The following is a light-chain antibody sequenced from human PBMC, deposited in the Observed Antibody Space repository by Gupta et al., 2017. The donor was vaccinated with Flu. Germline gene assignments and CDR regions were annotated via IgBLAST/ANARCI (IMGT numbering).Light chain of an antibody. V-gene: IGKV4-1*01. CDR1: QSVLYSSNNKNY. Sequence: DIVMTQSPDSLAVSLGERATINCKSSQSVLYSSNNKNYLAWYQQKPGQPPKLLIYWASTRESGVPDRFSGSGSGTDFTLTISILQAEDVAVYYCQQDDSTPKTFGQGTKLENK. J-gene: IGKJ2*01. CDR3: QQDDSTPKT. CDR2: WAS.